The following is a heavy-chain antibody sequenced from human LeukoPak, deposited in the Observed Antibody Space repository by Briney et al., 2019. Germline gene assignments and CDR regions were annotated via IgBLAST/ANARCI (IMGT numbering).Heavy chain of an antibody. V-gene: IGHV3-15*07. D-gene: IGHD3-22*01. CDR3: ARDYYDSSGYTNWFDP. Sequence: GGSLRLSCAASGFTFSSYAMNWVRQAPGKGLEWVGRIKSRGDGGLIDYAAPVKGRFTISRDDSENTLYLQMNSLRSEDTAVYYCARDYYDSSGYTNWFDPWGQGTLVTVSS. J-gene: IGHJ5*02. CDR1: GFTFSSYA. CDR2: IKSRGDGGLI.